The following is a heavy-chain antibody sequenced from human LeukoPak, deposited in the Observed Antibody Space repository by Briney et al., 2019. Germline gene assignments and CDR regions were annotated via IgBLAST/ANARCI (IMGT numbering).Heavy chain of an antibody. Sequence: GGSLRLSCAASGFSFSSYGMHWVRQAPGKGLEWVAFIRYDGSNKYYADSVKGRFTISRDNSKNTLYLQMNSLRAGDTAVYYCARPHFDDWGQGTLVTVSS. CDR3: ARPHFDD. V-gene: IGHV3-30*02. J-gene: IGHJ4*02. CDR1: GFSFSSYG. CDR2: IRYDGSNK.